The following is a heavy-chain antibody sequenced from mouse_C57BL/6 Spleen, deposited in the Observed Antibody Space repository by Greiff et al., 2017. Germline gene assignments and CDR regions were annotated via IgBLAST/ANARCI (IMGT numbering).Heavy chain of an antibody. J-gene: IGHJ3*01. D-gene: IGHD1-1*01. Sequence: VQLQQPGAELVKPGASVKLSCKASGYTFTSYWMQWVKQRPGQGLEWIGEIDPSDSYTNYNQKFKGKATLTVDKSSSTAYLQLSSRTSADSAVYYCARPSYGSSYWFAYWGQGTLVTVSA. CDR2: IDPSDSYT. CDR1: GYTFTSYW. V-gene: IGHV1-50*01. CDR3: ARPSYGSSYWFAY.